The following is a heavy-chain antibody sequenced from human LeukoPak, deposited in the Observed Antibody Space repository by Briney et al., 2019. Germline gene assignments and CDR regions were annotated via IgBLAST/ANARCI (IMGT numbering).Heavy chain of an antibody. V-gene: IGHV3-30*18. CDR1: GFTFSSYG. D-gene: IGHD5-18*01. CDR3: AKDWAPYSYSYHYGMDV. J-gene: IGHJ6*04. CDR2: ISYDGSNK. Sequence: GGSLRLSCAASGFTFSSYGMHWVRQAPGEGLEWVAVISYDGSNKYYADSVKGRFTISRDNSKNTLYLQMNSLRAEDTAVYYCAKDWAPYSYSYHYGMDVWGKGTTVTVSS.